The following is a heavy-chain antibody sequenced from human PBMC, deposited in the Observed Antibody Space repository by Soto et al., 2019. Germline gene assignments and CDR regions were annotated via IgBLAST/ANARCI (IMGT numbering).Heavy chain of an antibody. J-gene: IGHJ4*02. CDR3: AREGLRYFDWLSTTYFDY. CDR2: IWYDGSNK. CDR1: GFTFSSYG. V-gene: IGHV3-33*01. Sequence: QVQLVESGGGVVQPGRSLRLSCAASGFTFSSYGMHWVRQAPGKGLEWVAVIWYDGSNKYYADSVKGRFTISRDNSKNTLYLQMNSLRAEDTAVYYCAREGLRYFDWLSTTYFDYWGQGTLVTVSS. D-gene: IGHD3-9*01.